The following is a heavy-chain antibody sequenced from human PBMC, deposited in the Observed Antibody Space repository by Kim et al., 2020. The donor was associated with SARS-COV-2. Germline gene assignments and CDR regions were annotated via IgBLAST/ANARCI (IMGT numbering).Heavy chain of an antibody. CDR1: GGSFSGYY. J-gene: IGHJ4*02. CDR2: INHSGST. Sequence: SETLSLTCAVYGGSFSGYYWSWIRQPPGKGLEWIGEINHSGSTNYNPSLKSRVTISVDTSKNQFSLKLSSVTAADTAVYYCARGRSYLWFGDYFDYWGQGTLVTVSS. CDR3: ARGRSYLWFGDYFDY. D-gene: IGHD3-10*01. V-gene: IGHV4-34*01.